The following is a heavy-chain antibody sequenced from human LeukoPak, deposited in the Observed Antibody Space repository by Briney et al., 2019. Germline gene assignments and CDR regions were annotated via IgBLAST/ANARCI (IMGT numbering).Heavy chain of an antibody. V-gene: IGHV1-18*01. Sequence: ASVKVSCKASGYTFTSYGISWVRQAPGQGLEWMGWISAYNGNTNYAQKLQGRVTMTTDTSTSTAYMELRSLRSDDTAVYYCARDFRLYNWNDQALGYWGQGTLVTVSS. D-gene: IGHD1-1*01. J-gene: IGHJ4*02. CDR3: ARDFRLYNWNDQALGY. CDR1: GYTFTSYG. CDR2: ISAYNGNT.